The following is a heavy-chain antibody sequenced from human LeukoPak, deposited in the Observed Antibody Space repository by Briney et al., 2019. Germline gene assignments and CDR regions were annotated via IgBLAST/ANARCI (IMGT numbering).Heavy chain of an antibody. V-gene: IGHV1-46*01. Sequence: GSSVQVSCMASGYTFTSYYMHWVRQAPGQGLEWMGISNPSGCSTSYPQKFQGRVTMTRDTSTSTVYMELSSLRSEDTAVYYCARPAGGSGSYYYFDYWGQGTLVSVSS. D-gene: IGHD3-10*01. CDR3: ARPAGGSGSYYYFDY. CDR1: GYTFTSYY. CDR2: SNPSGCST. J-gene: IGHJ4*02.